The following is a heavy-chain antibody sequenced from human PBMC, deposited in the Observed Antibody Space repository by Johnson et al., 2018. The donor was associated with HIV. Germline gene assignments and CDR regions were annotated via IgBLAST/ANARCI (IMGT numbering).Heavy chain of an antibody. D-gene: IGHD3-22*01. CDR2: IYSDGSST. Sequence: VQLMESGGGVVQPGRSLRLSCAASGITFSNYWMHWVRQAPGKGLVWVARIYSDGSSTTSADSVQGRFSISRDNAKNTLYLQMDSLRVEDTAVYYCARERGYYDSSGYWVDVFDIWGQGTMVTVSS. CDR3: ARERGYYDSSGYWVDVFDI. CDR1: GITFSNYW. V-gene: IGHV3-74*01. J-gene: IGHJ3*02.